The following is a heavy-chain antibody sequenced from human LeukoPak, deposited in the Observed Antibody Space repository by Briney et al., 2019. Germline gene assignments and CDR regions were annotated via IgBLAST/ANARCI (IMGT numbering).Heavy chain of an antibody. Sequence: ASVKVSCKASGYTFTNFYMHWVRQAPGQGLEWMGIINPSGGSTSYAHKFQGRVTMTRDTSTNIVYMELSSLRSEDTAVYYCVRAYCGGDCYSLYFQHWGQGTLVTVSS. V-gene: IGHV1-46*01. CDR1: GYTFTNFY. CDR2: INPSGGST. D-gene: IGHD2-21*02. CDR3: VRAYCGGDCYSLYFQH. J-gene: IGHJ1*01.